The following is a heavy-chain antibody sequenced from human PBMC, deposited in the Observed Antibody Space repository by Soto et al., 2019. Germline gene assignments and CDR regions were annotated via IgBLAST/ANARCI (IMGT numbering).Heavy chain of an antibody. CDR1: GGTCSSYA. CDR2: INPIFGTA. V-gene: IGHV1-69*12. Sequence: QVQLVQSGAEVKKPGSSVKVSSKASGGTCSSYAISWVRQAPGHGLEWMGGINPIFGTANYAQKFQGRVTITADESTSTAYTELSSLRSEDTAVYYCAMSRGTPPYYYDSSGYLPWGQGTLVTVSS. D-gene: IGHD3-22*01. CDR3: AMSRGTPPYYYDSSGYLP. J-gene: IGHJ5*02.